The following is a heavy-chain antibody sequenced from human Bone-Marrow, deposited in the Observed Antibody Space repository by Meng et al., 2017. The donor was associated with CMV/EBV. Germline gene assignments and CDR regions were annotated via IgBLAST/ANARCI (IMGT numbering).Heavy chain of an antibody. Sequence: SETLSLTCTVSGGSISSGDYYWSWIRQPPGKGLEWIGYIYYSGSTYYNPSLKSRVTISVDTSKNQFSLKLSSVTAADTAVYYCARERGDWGAMASYYYYGMDVWGQGTTVTVSS. CDR1: GGSISSGDYY. CDR2: IYYSGST. D-gene: IGHD3-16*01. J-gene: IGHJ6*02. CDR3: ARERGDWGAMASYYYYGMDV. V-gene: IGHV4-30-4*02.